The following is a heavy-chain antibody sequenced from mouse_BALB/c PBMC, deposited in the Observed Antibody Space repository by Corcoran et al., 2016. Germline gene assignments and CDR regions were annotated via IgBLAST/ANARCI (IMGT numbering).Heavy chain of an antibody. CDR1: GFNIKDYY. D-gene: IGHD2-4*01. V-gene: IGHV14-1*02. CDR2: IDPENGNT. J-gene: IGHJ3*01. Sequence: EVQLQQSGAELVRPGALVKLSCKASGFNIKDYYMHWVKQRPEQGLEWIGWIDPENGNTINDPKFQGKASITADTSSNKAYLHLSSLTSEDTAVYYCGSICYDYAWFAYWGQGTLVTVSA. CDR3: GSICYDYAWFAY.